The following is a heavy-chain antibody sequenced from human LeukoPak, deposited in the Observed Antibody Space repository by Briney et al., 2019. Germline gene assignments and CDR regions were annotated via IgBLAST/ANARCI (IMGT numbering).Heavy chain of an antibody. CDR2: IRNDGTTK. CDR3: AKWRGYNYGIDY. Sequence: PGGSLRLSCAASGFTFRTYGMHWVRQAPGKGLEWVAFIRNDGTTKYYADSVKGRFTISRDNAKNSLYLQMNSLRAEDTAVYYCAKWRGYNYGIDYWGQGTLVTVSS. D-gene: IGHD5-18*01. CDR1: GFTFRTYG. V-gene: IGHV3-30*02. J-gene: IGHJ4*02.